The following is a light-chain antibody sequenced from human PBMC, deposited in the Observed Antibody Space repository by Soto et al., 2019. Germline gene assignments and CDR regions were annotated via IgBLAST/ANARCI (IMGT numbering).Light chain of an antibody. CDR3: QQFNSYPLT. J-gene: IGKJ4*01. CDR1: QGISSY. V-gene: IGKV1-9*01. Sequence: DIQMTQSPSTLSASVGDRVTITCRASQGISSYLAWYQQKPGKAPNVLIYAASTLQSGVPSRFSGSGSGTEFTLTISSLQPEDFATYYCQQFNSYPLTFGGGTKVDIK. CDR2: AAS.